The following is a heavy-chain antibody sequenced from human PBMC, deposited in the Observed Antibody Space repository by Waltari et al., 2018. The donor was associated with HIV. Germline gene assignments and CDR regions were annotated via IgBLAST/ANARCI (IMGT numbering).Heavy chain of an antibody. CDR1: GGTFNNYA. D-gene: IGHD3-9*01. CDR3: ARGVYYDILTGPIMGYFDY. V-gene: IGHV1-69*01. CDR2: INPIFNTR. J-gene: IGHJ4*02. Sequence: QVQLVQSGAEVTKPGSSVKVSCKASGGTFNNYAFLWVRQAPGQGLEGMGGINPIFNTRNDAQKFQGRVTITADESTSTAYMELSGLRSEDTAVYYCARGVYYDILTGPIMGYFDYWGQGTLVTVSS.